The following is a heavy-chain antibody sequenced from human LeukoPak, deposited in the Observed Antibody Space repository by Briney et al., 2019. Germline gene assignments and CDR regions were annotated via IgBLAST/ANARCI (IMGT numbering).Heavy chain of an antibody. J-gene: IGHJ6*03. CDR2: ISAYNGNT. CDR3: AREAYYDSSEDYYYYYYMDV. V-gene: IGHV1-18*01. Sequence: SVKVSCKASGYTFTSYVISWVRQAAGQGREWMGWISAYNGNTNYAQKLQGRVTMTPDTSTSTAYMELRSLRSDDTAVYYCAREAYYDSSEDYYYYYYMDVWGKGTTVTISS. D-gene: IGHD3-22*01. CDR1: GYTFTSYV.